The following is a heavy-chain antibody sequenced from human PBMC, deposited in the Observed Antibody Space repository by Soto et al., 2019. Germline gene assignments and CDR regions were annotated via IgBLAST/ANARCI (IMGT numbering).Heavy chain of an antibody. CDR2: IWYDGSNQ. CDR1: GFTFSTYG. Sequence: LRLSCAPSGFTFSTYGMHWVRQAPGKGLEWVAVIWYDGSNQYYADSVKGRFTISRDNSKNMLYLQMNSLRAEDTAVYYCARDLGAFNYGSAYFDYWGQGAPVTVSS. V-gene: IGHV3-33*01. D-gene: IGHD3-10*01. J-gene: IGHJ4*02. CDR3: ARDLGAFNYGSAYFDY.